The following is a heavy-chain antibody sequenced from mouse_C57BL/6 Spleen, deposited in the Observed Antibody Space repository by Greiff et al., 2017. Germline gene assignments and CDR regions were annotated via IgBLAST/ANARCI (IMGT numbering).Heavy chain of an antibody. CDR1: GYTFTSYG. V-gene: IGHV1-58*01. J-gene: IGHJ2*01. CDR2: IYIGNGYT. Sequence: EVQLQESGPELVRPGSSVKMSCKTSGYTFTSYGINWVKQRHGKGLEWIGYIYIGNGYTAYNEKFKGKATLTSDTSSSTAYMQLSRLTSEDSAVYFCAYADYCGSSYVDYWGQGTTLTVSS. D-gene: IGHD1-1*01. CDR3: AYADYCGSSYVDY.